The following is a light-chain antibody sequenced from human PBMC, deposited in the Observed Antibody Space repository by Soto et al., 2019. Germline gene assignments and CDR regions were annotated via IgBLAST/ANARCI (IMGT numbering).Light chain of an antibody. CDR1: QGISSY. J-gene: IGKJ1*01. CDR2: SAS. CDR3: QQHNTYPWT. Sequence: IQLTQTPSSLSASMGDSVSITCRASQGISSYLAWYQQNPGKAPKLLNYSASTLQSVVPSRFSGSGPGTDVTLAISSLQPEDLATDYCQQHNTYPWTCGQGTKVEIK. V-gene: IGKV1-9*01.